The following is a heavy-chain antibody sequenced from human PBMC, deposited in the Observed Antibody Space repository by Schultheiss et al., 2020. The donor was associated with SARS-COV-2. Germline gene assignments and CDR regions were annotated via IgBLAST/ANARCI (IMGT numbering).Heavy chain of an antibody. CDR3: AKEGMVTVKGAFDI. Sequence: GGSLRLSCAASGFTFSSYWMSWVRQAPGKGLEWVANIKQDGSEKYYVDSVKGRFTISRDNSKNSLYLQMNSLRAEDTALYYCAKEGMVTVKGAFDIWGQGTMVTVSS. CDR1: GFTFSSYW. V-gene: IGHV3-7*03. D-gene: IGHD2-21*02. CDR2: IKQDGSEK. J-gene: IGHJ3*02.